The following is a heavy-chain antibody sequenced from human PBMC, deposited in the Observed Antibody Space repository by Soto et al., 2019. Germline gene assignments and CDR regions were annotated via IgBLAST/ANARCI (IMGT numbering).Heavy chain of an antibody. CDR3: ARERLGHTYGFNFLDL. V-gene: IGHV3-30*03. J-gene: IGHJ5*02. Sequence: QPGGSLRLSCAASGFTFSSYGMHWVRQAPGKGLEWVAVISYDGSNKYYADSVKGRFTISRDNSKNTLYLQMNGLRAEDTAVYYCARERLGHTYGFNFLDLWGQGTPVTVSS. CDR1: GFTFSSYG. CDR2: ISYDGSNK. D-gene: IGHD5-18*01.